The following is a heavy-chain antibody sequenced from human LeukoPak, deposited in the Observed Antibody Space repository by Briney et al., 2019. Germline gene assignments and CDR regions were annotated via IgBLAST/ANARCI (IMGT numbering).Heavy chain of an antibody. Sequence: SQTLSLTCAISGDSVSSNSATWNWIRQSPLRSLEWLGRTYYRSKWYNDYAVSVKSRITINPDTSKNQFSLQLNSVTPEDTAVYYCARVGHPWGIEDAFDIWGQGTMVTVSS. V-gene: IGHV6-1*01. CDR3: ARVGHPWGIEDAFDI. J-gene: IGHJ3*02. D-gene: IGHD3-16*01. CDR2: TYYRSKWYN. CDR1: GDSVSSNSAT.